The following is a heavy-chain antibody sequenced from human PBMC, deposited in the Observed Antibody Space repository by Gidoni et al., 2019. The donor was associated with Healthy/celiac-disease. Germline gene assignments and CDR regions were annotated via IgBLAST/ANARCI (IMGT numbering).Heavy chain of an antibody. D-gene: IGHD5-12*01. J-gene: IGHJ4*02. CDR2: IIPILGIA. V-gene: IGHV1-69*02. Sequence: QVQRVQSGAEVKKPGSSVKVSCKASGDTFSSYTISWVRQAPGQGLEWVGRIIPILGIANYAQKFQGRVTITADKSTSTAYMELSSLGSEDTAVYYCARQGYSGYDYDYWGQGTLVTVSS. CDR3: ARQGYSGYDYDY. CDR1: GDTFSSYT.